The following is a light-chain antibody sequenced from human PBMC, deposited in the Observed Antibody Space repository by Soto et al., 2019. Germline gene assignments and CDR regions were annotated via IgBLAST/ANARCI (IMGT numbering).Light chain of an antibody. J-gene: IGKJ4*01. Sequence: DIQMTQSPSSLSAPIGDRVTITCRASQYINTYLNWYQQKPGKAPKVLISDASSLQSGVSSRFSGSGSGTDFTLTISSLQPEDFATYYCQQTYDAPLTFGGGTEVEIK. V-gene: IGKV1-39*01. CDR2: DAS. CDR3: QQTYDAPLT. CDR1: QYINTY.